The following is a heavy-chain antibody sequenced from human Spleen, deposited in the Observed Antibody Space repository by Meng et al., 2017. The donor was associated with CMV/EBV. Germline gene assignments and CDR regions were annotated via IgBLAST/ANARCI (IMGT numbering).Heavy chain of an antibody. CDR1: GYTFTGYY. CDR2: INPNSGGT. V-gene: IGHV1-2*02. CDR3: ARGGYSYGHGVWTLGY. Sequence: ASVKVSCKASGYTFTGYYVHWVRQAPGQGLEWMGWINPNSGGTNYAQRFQGRVTMTRDTSINTAYMELSSLRSGDTAVYYCARGGYSYGHGVWTLGYWGQGTLVTVSS. J-gene: IGHJ4*02. D-gene: IGHD5-18*01.